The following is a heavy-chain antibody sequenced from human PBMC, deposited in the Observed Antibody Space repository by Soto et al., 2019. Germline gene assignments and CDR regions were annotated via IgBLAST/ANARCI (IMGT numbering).Heavy chain of an antibody. Sequence: GGSLRLSCAASGFTFSSYAMHWVRQAPGKGLEYVSAISSNGGSTYYANSVKGRFTISRDNSKNTLYLQMGSLRAEDMAVYYCARGPRAIFGVDPFDYWGQGTLVTVSS. CDR3: ARGPRAIFGVDPFDY. D-gene: IGHD3-3*01. CDR1: GFTFSSYA. V-gene: IGHV3-64*01. CDR2: ISSNGGST. J-gene: IGHJ4*02.